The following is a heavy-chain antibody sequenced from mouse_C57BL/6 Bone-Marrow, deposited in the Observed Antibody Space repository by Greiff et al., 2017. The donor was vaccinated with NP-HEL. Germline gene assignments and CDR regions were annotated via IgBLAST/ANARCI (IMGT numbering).Heavy chain of an antibody. V-gene: IGHV14-2*01. CDR3: ARHSNSPRYWYFDV. CDR1: GFNIKDYY. J-gene: IGHJ1*03. CDR2: IDPEDGET. D-gene: IGHD2-5*01. Sequence: VQLQQSGAELVKPGASVKLSCTASGFNIKDYYMHWVKQRTEQGLEWIGRIDPEDGETKYAPQFQGKATITADTSSNTAYLQLSSLTSEDTAVYYGARHSNSPRYWYFDVWGTGTTVTVSS.